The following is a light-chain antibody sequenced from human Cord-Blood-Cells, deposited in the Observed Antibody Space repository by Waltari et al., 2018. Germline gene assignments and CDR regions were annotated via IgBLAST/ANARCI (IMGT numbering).Light chain of an antibody. CDR3: QQYYSYPRT. V-gene: IGKV1-8*01. Sequence: AIRMTQSPSSFSASTGDRVTLTCRASQGISSYLAWYQQKPGKAPKLLFYAASTLQSGVPSRVSGSGSGTDFTLTISCLQSEDFATYYCQQYYSYPRTFGQGTKVEIK. J-gene: IGKJ1*01. CDR1: QGISSY. CDR2: AAS.